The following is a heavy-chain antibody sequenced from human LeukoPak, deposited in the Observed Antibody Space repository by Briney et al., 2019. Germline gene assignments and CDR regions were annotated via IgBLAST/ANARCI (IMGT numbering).Heavy chain of an antibody. CDR2: IYPDDSDT. V-gene: IGHV5-51*01. D-gene: IGHD2-21*01. CDR1: GYIFTNCW. J-gene: IGHJ3*01. Sequence: GESLKISCKGSGYIFTNCWIGWVRQMPGKGLEWMGIIYPDDSDTRYSPSFRGQVTFSADKSISTAYLQWSSLKAPDTAMYYCARPSAYGEDAFDVWGQGTLVTVSS. CDR3: ARPSAYGEDAFDV.